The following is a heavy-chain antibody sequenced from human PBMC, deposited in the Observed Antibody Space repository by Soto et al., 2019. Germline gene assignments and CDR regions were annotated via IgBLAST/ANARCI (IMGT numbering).Heavy chain of an antibody. D-gene: IGHD6-19*01. Sequence: QVQLQQWGAGLLKPSETLSLTCAVYGGSFRGYYWSWMRQPPGKGLEWIGEISHTGSTTYSPSLTSRVTISLDTSKNQFSLNLSSVTAADTAVYYCARGRQWLDNWGQGTLVTVSS. CDR3: ARGRQWLDN. J-gene: IGHJ4*02. CDR2: ISHTGST. CDR1: GGSFRGYY. V-gene: IGHV4-34*01.